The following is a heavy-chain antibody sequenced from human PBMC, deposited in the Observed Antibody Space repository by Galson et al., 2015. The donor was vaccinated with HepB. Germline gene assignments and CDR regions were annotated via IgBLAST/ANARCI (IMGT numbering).Heavy chain of an antibody. CDR3: TTDGGGWELGVQCGY. V-gene: IGHV3-15*01. D-gene: IGHD1-26*01. Sequence: SLRLSCAASGFTFSNAWMSWVRQAPGKGLEWVGRIKSKTDGGTTDYAAPVKGRFTISRDDSKNALYLQMNSLKTEDTAVYYCTTDGGGWELGVQCGYWGQGTLVTVSS. J-gene: IGHJ4*02. CDR1: GFTFSNAW. CDR2: IKSKTDGGTT.